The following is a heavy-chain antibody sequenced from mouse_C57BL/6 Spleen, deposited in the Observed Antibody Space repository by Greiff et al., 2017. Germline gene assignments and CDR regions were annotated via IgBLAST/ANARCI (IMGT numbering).Heavy chain of an antibody. V-gene: IGHV1-22*01. CDR3: EGISRLYSTFDY. D-gene: IGHD2-5*01. CDR1: GYTFTDYN. J-gene: IGHJ2*01. Sequence: VQLQQSGPELVKPGASVKMSCKASGYTFTDYNMHWVKQSHGKSLEWIGYINPNNGGTSYNQKFKGKATLTVSKSSSTAYMELRSLTSEDSAVYYCEGISRLYSTFDYWGQGTTLTVSS. CDR2: INPNNGGT.